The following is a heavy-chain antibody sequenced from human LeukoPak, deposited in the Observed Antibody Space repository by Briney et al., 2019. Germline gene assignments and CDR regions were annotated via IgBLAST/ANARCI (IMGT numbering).Heavy chain of an antibody. J-gene: IGHJ4*02. Sequence: ASVKVSCKASGYTFTGYYMHWVRQAPGQGLEWMGWINPNSGGTNYAQKFQCRVTMTSDTSISTAYMELSRLRSDDTAVYYCARVDSSGWLNYWGQGTLVTVSS. CDR2: INPNSGGT. CDR3: ARVDSSGWLNY. V-gene: IGHV1-2*02. CDR1: GYTFTGYY. D-gene: IGHD6-19*01.